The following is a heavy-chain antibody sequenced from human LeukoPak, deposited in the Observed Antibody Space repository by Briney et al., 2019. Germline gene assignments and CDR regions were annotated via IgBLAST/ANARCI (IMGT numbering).Heavy chain of an antibody. V-gene: IGHV3-30-3*01. CDR2: ISYDGSNK. Sequence: PGGSLRLSCAASGFTFSSYAMHWVRQAPGKGLEWVAVISYDGSNKYYADSVKGRFTISRDNSKNTLYLQMNSLRAEDTAVYYCARDRDRGVIITRLDYWGQGTLVTVSS. J-gene: IGHJ4*02. D-gene: IGHD3-10*01. CDR1: GFTFSSYA. CDR3: ARDRDRGVIITRLDY.